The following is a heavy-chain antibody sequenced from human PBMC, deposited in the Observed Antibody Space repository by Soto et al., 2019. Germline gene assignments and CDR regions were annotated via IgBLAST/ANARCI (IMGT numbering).Heavy chain of an antibody. J-gene: IGHJ4*02. D-gene: IGHD2-15*01. CDR3: ARLYCSGGSCYFDY. Sequence: PSETLSLTCTVSGGSISSGGYYWSWIRQHPGKGLEWIGYIYYSGSTYYNPSLKSRVTISVDTSKNQFSLKLSSVTAADTAVYYCARLYCSGGSCYFDYWGQGTLVTVSS. CDR1: GGSISSGGYY. V-gene: IGHV4-31*03. CDR2: IYYSGST.